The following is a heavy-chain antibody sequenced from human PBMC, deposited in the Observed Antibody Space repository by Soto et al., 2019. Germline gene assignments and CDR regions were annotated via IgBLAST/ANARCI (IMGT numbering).Heavy chain of an antibody. CDR3: ARDIAAADRTGYNWFDP. V-gene: IGHV1-2*04. J-gene: IGHJ5*02. CDR1: GYTFTGYY. Sequence: ASVKVSCKASGYTFTGYYMHWVRQAPGQGLEWMGWINPNSGGTNYAQKFQGWVTMTRDTSISTAYMELSRLRSDDTAVYYCARDIAAADRTGYNWFDPWGQGTLVTVSS. CDR2: INPNSGGT. D-gene: IGHD6-13*01.